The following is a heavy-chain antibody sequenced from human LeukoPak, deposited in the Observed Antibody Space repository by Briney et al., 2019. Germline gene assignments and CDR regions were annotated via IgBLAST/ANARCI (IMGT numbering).Heavy chain of an antibody. D-gene: IGHD2-2*01. V-gene: IGHV1-69*05. CDR1: VGTFSSYA. J-gene: IGHJ3*02. CDR3: ARASDGYCSSTSCYVGDI. CDR2: IIPIFGTA. Sequence: SVKVSCKASVGTFSSYAISWVRQAPGQGLEWMGGIIPIFGTANYAQKFQGRVTITTDESTSTAYMELSSLRSEDTAVYYSARASDGYCSSTSCYVGDIWGQGTMVTVSS.